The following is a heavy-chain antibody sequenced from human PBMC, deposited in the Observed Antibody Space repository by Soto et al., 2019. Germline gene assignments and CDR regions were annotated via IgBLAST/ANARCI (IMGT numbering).Heavy chain of an antibody. D-gene: IGHD2-15*01. CDR3: ARPNATRGEPPWYLDY. J-gene: IGHJ4*02. Sequence: SETLSLTCTVSGGSISSYYWSWIRQPPGKGLEWIGYIYYSGSTNYNPSLKSRVTISVDTSKNQFSLKLSSVTAADTAGYYCARPNATRGEPPWYLDYGGRGTRVT. CDR2: IYYSGST. CDR1: GGSISSYY. V-gene: IGHV4-59*01.